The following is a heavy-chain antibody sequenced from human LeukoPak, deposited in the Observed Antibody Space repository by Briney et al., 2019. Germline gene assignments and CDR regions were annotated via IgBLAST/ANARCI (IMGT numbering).Heavy chain of an antibody. CDR3: ARDLSSSSWYLSDAFDI. CDR1: GFTFSSYE. J-gene: IGHJ3*02. V-gene: IGHV3-48*03. CDR2: ISSSGSTK. D-gene: IGHD6-13*01. Sequence: GGSLRLSCAASGFTFSSYEMNWVRQAPGKGLEWVSYISSSGSTKYYADSVKGRFTISRDNAKNSLYLQMNSLRAEDTAVYCCARDLSSSSWYLSDAFDIWGQGTMVTVSS.